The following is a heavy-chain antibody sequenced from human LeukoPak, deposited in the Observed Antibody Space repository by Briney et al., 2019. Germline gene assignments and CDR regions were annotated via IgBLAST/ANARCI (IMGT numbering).Heavy chain of an antibody. Sequence: SETLSLTCAVYGGSFSGYYWSWIRQPPGKGLEWIGEINHSGSTNYNPSLKSRVTISVDTSKHQFSLKLRSVTAADTAVYYCARGSSAVAYYYGSGSYSLFGYWGQGTLVTVSS. CDR2: INHSGST. V-gene: IGHV4-34*01. CDR3: ARGSSAVAYYYGSGSYSLFGY. CDR1: GGSFSGYY. D-gene: IGHD3-10*01. J-gene: IGHJ4*02.